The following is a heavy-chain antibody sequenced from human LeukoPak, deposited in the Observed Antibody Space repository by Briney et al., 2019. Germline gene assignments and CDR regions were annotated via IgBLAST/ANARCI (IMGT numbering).Heavy chain of an antibody. CDR1: GFTFSNYW. D-gene: IGHD1-26*01. CDR3: AKNGGSFDY. V-gene: IGHV3-7*01. J-gene: IGHJ4*02. Sequence: GGSLRLACAASGFTFSNYWMTWVRQAPGSGLEWVATIKQDGSDKYYVDSVKGRFTVSRDNAKNSLYLQMNSLRVEDTAVYYCAKNGGSFDYWGQGTLVTVSS. CDR2: IKQDGSDK.